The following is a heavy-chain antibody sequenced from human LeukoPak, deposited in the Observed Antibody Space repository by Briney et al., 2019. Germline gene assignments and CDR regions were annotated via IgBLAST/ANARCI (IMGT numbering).Heavy chain of an antibody. CDR2: INRDGSGT. Sequence: GGSLRLSCAASGFTFSNNWTYWIRQAPGKGLVWVSRINRDGSGTSYADSVKGRFTISRDNAKNTLYLQMNSLRVEDTAVYYCARAYGSWGQGTRVTVSS. J-gene: IGHJ5*02. D-gene: IGHD3-16*01. CDR1: GFTFSNNW. CDR3: ARAYGS. V-gene: IGHV3-74*01.